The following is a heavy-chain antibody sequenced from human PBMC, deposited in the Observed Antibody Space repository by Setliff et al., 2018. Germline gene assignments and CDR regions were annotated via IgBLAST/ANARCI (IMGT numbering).Heavy chain of an antibody. CDR3: TTGSVCVGDCYSGRLNY. CDR2: INWNGGST. Sequence: TGGSLRLSCAASGFTFDDYGMSWVRQAPGKGLEWVSTINWNGGSTSYADSVKGRFTISRDIAENSLYLQMNSLKTEDTAVYYCTTGSVCVGDCYSGRLNYWGQGTLVTVSS. J-gene: IGHJ4*02. D-gene: IGHD2-21*02. CDR1: GFTFDDYG. V-gene: IGHV3-20*04.